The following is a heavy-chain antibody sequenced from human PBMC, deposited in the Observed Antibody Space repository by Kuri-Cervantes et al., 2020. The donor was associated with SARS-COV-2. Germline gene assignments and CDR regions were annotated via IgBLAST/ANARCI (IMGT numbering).Heavy chain of an antibody. D-gene: IGHD2-15*01. J-gene: IGHJ6*02. CDR1: GGSISSYY. CDR2: IYYSGST. CDR3: ARDNELLNRPPYYYYGMDV. V-gene: IGHV4-59*01. Sequence: GSLRLSCTVSGGSISSYYWSWIRQPPGKGLEWIGYIYYSGSTNYNPSLKSRVTISVDTSKNQFSLKLSSVTAADTAVYYCARDNELLNRPPYYYYGMDVWGQGTTVTVSS.